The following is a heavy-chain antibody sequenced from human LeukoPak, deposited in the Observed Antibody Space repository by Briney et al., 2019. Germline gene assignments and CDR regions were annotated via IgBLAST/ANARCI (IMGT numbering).Heavy chain of an antibody. J-gene: IGHJ4*02. D-gene: IGHD6-19*01. Sequence: SETLSLTCTVSGGSISNRSYYWGWIRQPPGKGLEWIGNIYYSGNTYYNPSLKSRVTISVDTSNNQFSLRLSSVSAADTAVYYCAGLSYRTGWYGDNFDYWGQGTLVTVSS. CDR2: IYYSGNT. V-gene: IGHV4-39*01. CDR3: AGLSYRTGWYGDNFDY. CDR1: GGSISNRSYY.